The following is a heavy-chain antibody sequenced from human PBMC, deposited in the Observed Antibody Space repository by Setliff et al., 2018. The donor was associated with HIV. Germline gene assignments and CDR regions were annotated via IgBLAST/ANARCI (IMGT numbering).Heavy chain of an antibody. D-gene: IGHD1-1*01. CDR3: ATKGWNAYKAFDY. CDR1: GESFSDYS. J-gene: IGHJ4*02. V-gene: IGHV4-34*01. Sequence: ETLSLTCAVYGESFSDYSWNWIRQTPEKGLEWIAEITHSGSTNYNPSLRGRVTILLGTSKNHFSLNLRSVTAADTAFYYCATKGWNAYKAFDYWGQGTLVTVSS. CDR2: ITHSGST.